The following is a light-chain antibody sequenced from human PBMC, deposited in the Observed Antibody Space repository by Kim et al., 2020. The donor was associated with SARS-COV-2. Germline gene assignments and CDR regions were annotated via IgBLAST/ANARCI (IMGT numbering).Light chain of an antibody. CDR2: AAS. CDR3: QQNHTAPSLT. V-gene: IGKV1-39*01. J-gene: IGKJ4*01. Sequence: DIQMTQSPPSLSASVGDRVTIVCRASQSISTYLNWYQQKPGKAPKLLIYAASNLQSGVPSRFSGSGSGTDFTLTISSLQPEDFATYYCQQNHTAPSLTFGGGTKVDIK. CDR1: QSISTY.